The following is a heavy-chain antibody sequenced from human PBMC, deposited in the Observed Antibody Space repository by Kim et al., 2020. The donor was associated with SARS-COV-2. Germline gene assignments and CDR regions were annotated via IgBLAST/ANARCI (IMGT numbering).Heavy chain of an antibody. D-gene: IGHD1-26*01. CDR1: GFTFSSNA. Sequence: GGSLRLSCSASGFTFSSNAMSWVRQAPGKGLEWVSGIGSDGSTHYADSVKGRFTISRDNPKNKLYLQMNNLRAEDTAVYYCANDIYNSAFDYWGQGTMVTVSS. V-gene: IGHV3-23*01. CDR3: ANDIYNSAFDY. J-gene: IGHJ4*02. CDR2: IGSDGST.